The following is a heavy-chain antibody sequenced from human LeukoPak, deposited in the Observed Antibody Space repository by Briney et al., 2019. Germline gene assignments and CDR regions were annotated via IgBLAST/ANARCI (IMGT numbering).Heavy chain of an antibody. Sequence: ASVKVSCKASGGTFSSYAISWVRQAPGQGLEWMGGIIPIFGTANYAQKFQGRVTITTDESTSTAYMELSSLRSEDTAVYYCARDIVVVPAAIAMDDWGKGTTVTVSS. D-gene: IGHD2-2*01. V-gene: IGHV1-69*05. CDR3: ARDIVVVPAAIAMDD. J-gene: IGHJ6*04. CDR2: IIPIFGTA. CDR1: GGTFSSYA.